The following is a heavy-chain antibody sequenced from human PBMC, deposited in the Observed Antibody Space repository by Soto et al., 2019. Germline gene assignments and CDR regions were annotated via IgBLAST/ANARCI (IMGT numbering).Heavy chain of an antibody. CDR3: ARDFTGHCSSTSCYYLNWFDP. CDR2: ISSSSSYI. Sequence: GGSLRLSCAASGFTFSSYSMNWVRQAPGKGLEWVSSISSSSSYIYYADSVKGRFTISRGNAKNSLYLQMNSLRAEDTAVYYCARDFTGHCSSTSCYYLNWFDPWGQGTLVTVSS. CDR1: GFTFSSYS. D-gene: IGHD2-2*01. J-gene: IGHJ5*02. V-gene: IGHV3-21*01.